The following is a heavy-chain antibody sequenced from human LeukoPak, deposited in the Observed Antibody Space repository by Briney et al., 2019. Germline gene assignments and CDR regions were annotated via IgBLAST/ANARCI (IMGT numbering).Heavy chain of an antibody. CDR1: GHTFTGYY. J-gene: IGHJ4*02. Sequence: ASVKVSCKASGHTFTGYYMHWVRQAPGQGLEWMGRINPNSGGTNYAQKFQGRVTMTRDTSISTAYMELSRLRSDDTAVYYCARGDSSSWYAPGDYWGQGTLVTVSS. CDR3: ARGDSSSWYAPGDY. D-gene: IGHD6-13*01. CDR2: INPNSGGT. V-gene: IGHV1-2*06.